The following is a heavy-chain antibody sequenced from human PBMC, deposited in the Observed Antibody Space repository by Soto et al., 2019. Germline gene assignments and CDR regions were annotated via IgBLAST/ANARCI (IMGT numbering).Heavy chain of an antibody. D-gene: IGHD2-15*01. J-gene: IGHJ4*02. CDR3: AKTPLRVGPIDY. Sequence: DVQLLDSGGGLVQPGGSLRLSCAASGFIFSNYVMSWVRQTPGKGLEWVSDISGRGDNTYYADSVKGRFTVSRDNSKNTLYLQMDSLRAEDTAVYYCAKTPLRVGPIDYWGQGTLVTVSS. CDR1: GFIFSNYV. V-gene: IGHV3-23*01. CDR2: ISGRGDNT.